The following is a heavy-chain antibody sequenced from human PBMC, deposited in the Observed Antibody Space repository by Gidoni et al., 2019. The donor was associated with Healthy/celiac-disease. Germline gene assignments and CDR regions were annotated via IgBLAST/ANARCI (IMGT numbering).Heavy chain of an antibody. D-gene: IGHD1-26*01. CDR3: ARGPGARRSIDY. J-gene: IGHJ4*02. CDR2: INPSGGST. CDR1: GYTFTSYH. V-gene: IGHV1-46*01. Sequence: QVQLVQSGAEVKKPGASVKVSCKASGYTFTSYHMPWVRKAPGQGLEWMGIINPSGGSTSYAQKFQGRVTMTRDTSTSTVYMELSSLRSEDTAVYYCARGPGARRSIDYWGQGTLVTVSS.